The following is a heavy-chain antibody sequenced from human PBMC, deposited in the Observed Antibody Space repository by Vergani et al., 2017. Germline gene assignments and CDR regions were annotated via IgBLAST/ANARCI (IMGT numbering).Heavy chain of an antibody. CDR1: GGSISSYY. J-gene: IGHJ6*03. D-gene: IGHD4-17*01. CDR2: IYYSGST. CDR3: ARVWAVNYYYYYMDV. Sequence: QVQLQESGPGLVKPSETLSLTCTVSGGSISSYYWSWIRQPPGKGLEWIGYIYYSGSTNYNPSLKSRVTISVDTSKKQFSLKLSSVTAADTAVYYCARVWAVNYYYYYMDVWGKGTTVTVSS. V-gene: IGHV4-59*01.